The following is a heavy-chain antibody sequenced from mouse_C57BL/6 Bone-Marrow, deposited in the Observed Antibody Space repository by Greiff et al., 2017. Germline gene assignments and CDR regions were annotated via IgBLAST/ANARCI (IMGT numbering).Heavy chain of an antibody. V-gene: IGHV2-9*01. J-gene: IGHJ1*03. CDR3: AKRSYGRGYFDV. Sequence: VKLLESGPGLVAPSQSLSITCTVSGFSLTSYGIDWVRQPPGKGLEWLGVIWGGGSTNYTSALMSRLSISKDNAKSQVFLKMNSLQTDDTAMYYCAKRSYGRGYFDVWGTGTTVTVSS. CDR2: IWGGGST. D-gene: IGHD1-1*01. CDR1: GFSLTSYG.